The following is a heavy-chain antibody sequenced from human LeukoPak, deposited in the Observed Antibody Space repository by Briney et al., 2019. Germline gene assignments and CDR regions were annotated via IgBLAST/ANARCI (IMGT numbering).Heavy chain of an antibody. CDR2: INHSGST. CDR1: GGSFSGYY. CDR3: ARGVPELVVYYYYGMDV. D-gene: IGHD3-22*01. V-gene: IGHV4-34*01. J-gene: IGHJ6*02. Sequence: SETLSLTCAVYGGSFSGYYWSWIPQPPGKGLEWIGEINHSGSTNYNPSLKSRVAISVDTSKNQFSLKLSSVTAADTAVYYCARGVPELVVYYYYGMDVWGHGTTVTVSS.